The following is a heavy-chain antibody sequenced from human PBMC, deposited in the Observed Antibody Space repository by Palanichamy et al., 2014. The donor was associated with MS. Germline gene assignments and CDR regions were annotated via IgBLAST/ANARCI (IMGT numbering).Heavy chain of an antibody. CDR2: IYPGDSDT. Sequence: DVQLVQSGAEVKKPGESLKISCKASGYSFTSKWIGWVRQTPGSDLECMGSIYPGDSDTRYSPSFQGQVTISADKSINTAYLQWSSLRASDTAMYYCALFGSGSRRSIDPWGQGTLVTVSS. D-gene: IGHD6-19*01. CDR3: ALFGSGSRRSIDP. J-gene: IGHJ5*02. V-gene: IGHV5-51*01. CDR1: GYSFTSKW.